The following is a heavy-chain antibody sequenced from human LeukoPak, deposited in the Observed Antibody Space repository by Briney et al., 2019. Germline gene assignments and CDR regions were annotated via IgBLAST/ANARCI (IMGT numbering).Heavy chain of an antibody. J-gene: IGHJ4*02. V-gene: IGHV3-23*01. CDR3: AKDHHITMVRGVIPQFDY. CDR1: GFTFSSYG. CDR2: ISGSGSTT. D-gene: IGHD3-10*01. Sequence: PGGTLRLSCAASGFTFSSYGMSWVRQAPGKGLEWVSAISGSGSTTYYADSVKGRFTISRDNSKNTLYLQMNSLRAEDTAVYYCAKDHHITMVRGVIPQFDYWGQGTLVTVSS.